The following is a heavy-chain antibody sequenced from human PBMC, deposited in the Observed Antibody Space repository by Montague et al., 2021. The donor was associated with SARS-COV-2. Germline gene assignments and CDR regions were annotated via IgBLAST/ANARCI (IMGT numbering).Heavy chain of an antibody. CDR1: GFTFSDYY. V-gene: IGHV3-11*01. CDR3: AREIYTGASYYY. J-gene: IGHJ4*02. Sequence: SLRLSCAASGFTFSDYYMAWIRQAPGKGLEWIADINKGGYGTHYADSLGGRFTISRDNAKNSLYLQMNSLRDEGTAVYFCAREIYTGASYYYWGQGALVTVSS. CDR2: INKGGYGT. D-gene: IGHD7-27*01.